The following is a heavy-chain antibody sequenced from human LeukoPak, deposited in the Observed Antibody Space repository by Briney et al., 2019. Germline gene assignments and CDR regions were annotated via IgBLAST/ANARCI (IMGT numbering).Heavy chain of an antibody. D-gene: IGHD3-10*01. J-gene: IGHJ6*02. V-gene: IGHV5-51*01. CDR3: ARNKYYYGSGSYFYYGMDV. CDR2: IYPGDSDT. CDR1: GYSFSSYW. Sequence: GESLKISCKGSGYSFSSYWIGWVRQMPGEGLEWMGIIYPGDSDTRYSPSFQGQVTISADKSISTAYLQWSSLKASDTAMYYCARNKYYYGSGSYFYYGMDVWGQGTTVTVSS.